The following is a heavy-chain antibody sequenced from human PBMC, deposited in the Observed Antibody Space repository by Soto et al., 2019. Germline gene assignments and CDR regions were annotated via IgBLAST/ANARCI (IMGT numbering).Heavy chain of an antibody. CDR1: GFTFSSYS. CDR3: ARGPEYNWNYGGGSDAFDI. Sequence: GGSLRLSCAASGFTFSSYSMNWVRQAPGKGLEWVSSISSSSSYIYYADSVKGRFTISRDNAKNSLYLQMNSLRAEDTAVYYCARGPEYNWNYGGGSDAFDIWGQGTMVTVSS. J-gene: IGHJ3*02. CDR2: ISSSSSYI. V-gene: IGHV3-21*01. D-gene: IGHD1-7*01.